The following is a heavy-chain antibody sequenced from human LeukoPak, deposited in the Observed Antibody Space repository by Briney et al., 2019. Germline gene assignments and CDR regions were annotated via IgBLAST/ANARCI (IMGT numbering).Heavy chain of an antibody. CDR2: INPNSGGT. D-gene: IGHD3-10*01. J-gene: IGHJ4*02. CDR3: AAKSRLTMVRGGDLPALDY. CDR1: GYTFTGYY. V-gene: IGHV1-2*02. Sequence: GASVKVSCKASGYTFTGYYMHWVRQAPGQGLEWMGWINPNSGGTNYAQKFQGRVTMTRDTSISTAYIELSRLRSDDTAVYYCAAKSRLTMVRGGDLPALDYWGQGTLVTVSS.